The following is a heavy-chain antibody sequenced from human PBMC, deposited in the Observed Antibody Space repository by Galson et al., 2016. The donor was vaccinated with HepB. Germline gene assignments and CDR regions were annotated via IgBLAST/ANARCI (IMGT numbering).Heavy chain of an antibody. CDR1: GYIFTVAY. D-gene: IGHD2-15*01. Sequence: SCKASGYIFTVAYIQWVRQAPGHGLEWLGRINPSSGGTKIAEKFQDRVTMTSDRSNSTVYLEMTSLRSDDTAVYYCARNRRAAPLDVWGQGTMVSVSP. J-gene: IGHJ3*01. CDR2: INPSSGGT. CDR3: ARNRRAAPLDV. V-gene: IGHV1-2*06.